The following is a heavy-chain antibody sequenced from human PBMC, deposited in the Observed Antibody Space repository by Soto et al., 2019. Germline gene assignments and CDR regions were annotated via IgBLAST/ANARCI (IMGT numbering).Heavy chain of an antibody. J-gene: IGHJ4*02. D-gene: IGHD3-10*01. V-gene: IGHV3-23*01. CDR2: IGGSGGST. Sequence: GSLRLSCAASGFTFSIYAMSWVRQAPGKGLEWVSAIGGSGGSTYYADSVKGRFTISRDNSKNTLYLQMNSLRAEDTAVYYCAKDPGLWFGELLPTIDYWGQGTLVTVSS. CDR3: AKDPGLWFGELLPTIDY. CDR1: GFTFSIYA.